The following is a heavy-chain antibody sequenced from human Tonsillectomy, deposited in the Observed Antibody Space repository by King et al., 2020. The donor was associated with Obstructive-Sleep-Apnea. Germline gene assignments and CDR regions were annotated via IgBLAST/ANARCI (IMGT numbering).Heavy chain of an antibody. CDR3: ARVGAVAGRHGMDV. V-gene: IGHV1-69*01. CDR1: GGTFSSYA. Sequence: QVQLVESGAEVKKPGSSVKVSCKASGGTFSSYAISWVRQAPGQGLEWMGWIIPIFGTANYAQKLQGRGTITADESTSTAYMALSSLRSEDTAVYYCARVGAVAGRHGMDVWGQGTTVTVSS. J-gene: IGHJ6*02. CDR2: IIPIFGTA. D-gene: IGHD6-19*01.